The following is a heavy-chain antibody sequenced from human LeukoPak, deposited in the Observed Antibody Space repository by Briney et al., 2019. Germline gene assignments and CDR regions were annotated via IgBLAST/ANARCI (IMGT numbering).Heavy chain of an antibody. J-gene: IGHJ4*02. CDR1: GYTFTDDY. V-gene: IGHV1-2*02. CDR2: INPDTGFT. Sequence: GASVKVSCKASGYTFTDDYMHWVRQAPGQGLEFMGWINPDTGFTNYAQKFQGRVTMTRDTSITTAYMEIKSLTSDDTAVYYCVPTPEAYTCNWNVWGPGTLVTVSS. D-gene: IGHD1-1*01. CDR3: VPTPEAYTCNWNV.